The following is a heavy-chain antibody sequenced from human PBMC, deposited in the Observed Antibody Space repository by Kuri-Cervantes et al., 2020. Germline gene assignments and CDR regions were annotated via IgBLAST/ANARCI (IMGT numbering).Heavy chain of an antibody. CDR1: GFTFSSYW. CDR2: INSDGSST. J-gene: IGHJ4*02. D-gene: IGHD3-16*01. V-gene: IGHV3-74*01. CDR3: ASWGGLFK. Sequence: GESLKISCAASGFTFSSYWMHWVRQAPGKGLVWVSRINSDGSSTSYADSVKGRFTISRDNAKNTLYLQMNSLRAEDTAVYYCASWGGLFKWGQETLVTVSS.